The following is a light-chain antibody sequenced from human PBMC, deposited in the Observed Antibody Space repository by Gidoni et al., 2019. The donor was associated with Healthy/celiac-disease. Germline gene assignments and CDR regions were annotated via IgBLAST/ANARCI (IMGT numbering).Light chain of an antibody. CDR1: QSVSSY. CDR2: DAS. V-gene: IGKV3-11*01. Sequence: EIVSTQSPATLSLSPGERATLSCRASQSVSSYLAWYQQKPGQAPRLLIYDASNRATGIPARFSGSGSGTDFTLTISSLEPEDFAVYYCQQRSNWPWTFGQXTKVEIK. J-gene: IGKJ1*01. CDR3: QQRSNWPWT.